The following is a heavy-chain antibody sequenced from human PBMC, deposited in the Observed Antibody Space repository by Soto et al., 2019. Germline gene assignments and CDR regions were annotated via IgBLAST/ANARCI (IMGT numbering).Heavy chain of an antibody. V-gene: IGHV3-11*01. CDR1: GFTFSDYY. J-gene: IGHJ4*02. Sequence: LRLSCAASGFTFSDYYMSWIRQAPGKGLECVSYISSSGGTIYYADSVKGRFTISRDNAKNSLYLQMNSLRAEDTAVYYCARDGLGTWVQKSYFDYWGQGTLVTVSS. D-gene: IGHD1-1*01. CDR2: ISSSGGTI. CDR3: ARDGLGTWVQKSYFDY.